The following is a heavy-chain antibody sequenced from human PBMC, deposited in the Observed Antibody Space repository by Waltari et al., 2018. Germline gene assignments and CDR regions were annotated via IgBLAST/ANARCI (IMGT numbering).Heavy chain of an antibody. CDR3: ARMLTTVYWYFDL. CDR2: SSSDGVST. D-gene: IGHD4-17*01. J-gene: IGHJ2*01. CDR1: GFSFSSHW. V-gene: IGHV3-74*01. Sequence: EVQLVESGGGLVRPGGSLRLSCAASGFSFSSHWMHWGRQVPGKGPVWVASSSSDGVSTSYADSVRDRFTISRDNTKNTLHLQMNGLRAEDTAVYYCARMLTTVYWYFDLWGRGTLVTVSS.